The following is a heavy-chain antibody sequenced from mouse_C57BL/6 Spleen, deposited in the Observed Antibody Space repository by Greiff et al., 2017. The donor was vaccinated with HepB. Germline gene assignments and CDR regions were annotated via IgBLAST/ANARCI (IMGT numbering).Heavy chain of an antibody. CDR3: ARGGITSYYAMDY. Sequence: VKLVESGPGLVQPSQSLSITCTVSGFSLTSYGVHWVRQSPGKGLEWLGVIWSGGSTDYNAAFISRLSISKDNSKSQVFFKMNSLQADDTAIYYCARGGITSYYAMDYWGQGTSVTVSS. J-gene: IGHJ4*01. V-gene: IGHV2-2*01. D-gene: IGHD2-4*01. CDR1: GFSLTSYG. CDR2: IWSGGST.